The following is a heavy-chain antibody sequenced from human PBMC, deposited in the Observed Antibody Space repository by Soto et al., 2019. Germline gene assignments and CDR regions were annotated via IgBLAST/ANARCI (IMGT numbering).Heavy chain of an antibody. CDR1: GFTFSSHG. D-gene: IGHD3-16*01. J-gene: IGHJ4*02. V-gene: IGHV3-33*01. Sequence: QVQLVESGGGVVQPGRSLRLSCAASGFTFSSHGMHWVRQAPDKGLEWVAVIWYDGSNKYYADSVKSRFTISRDNSNNMLYLEMNSLRVEDTAVYYCARWGNWKVADNWGQGTLVTVSS. CDR3: ARWGNWKVADN. CDR2: IWYDGSNK.